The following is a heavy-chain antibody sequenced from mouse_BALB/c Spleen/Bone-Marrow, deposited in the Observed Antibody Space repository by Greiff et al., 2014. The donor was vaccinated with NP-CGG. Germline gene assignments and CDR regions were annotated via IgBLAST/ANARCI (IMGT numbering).Heavy chain of an antibody. CDR1: GFDFSRYW. Sequence: EVQLQQSGGGLVQPGGSLKLSCAASGFDFSRYWMSWVRQAPGKGLEWIGEINPDSSTINYTPSLKDKFIISRDNAKNTPYLQMSKVRSEDAALYYCARLNYYGSLFVWGAGTTVTVSS. CDR2: INPDSSTI. CDR3: ARLNYYGSLFV. D-gene: IGHD1-1*01. V-gene: IGHV4-1*02. J-gene: IGHJ1*01.